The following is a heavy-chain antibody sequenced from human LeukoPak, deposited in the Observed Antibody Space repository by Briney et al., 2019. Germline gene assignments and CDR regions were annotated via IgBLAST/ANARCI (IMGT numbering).Heavy chain of an antibody. V-gene: IGHV3-7*05. CDR1: GFSFSTYW. Sequence: PGGSLRLSCAASGFSFSTYWMSWVRQAPGKGLEWVANIKHVGSDKYYVDSVKGRFTISRDNAKNSLFLQMNSLRAEDTAVYYCSRDDRYSSWNWGQGTLVTVSS. CDR3: SRDDRYSSWN. D-gene: IGHD5-18*01. CDR2: IKHVGSDK. J-gene: IGHJ4*02.